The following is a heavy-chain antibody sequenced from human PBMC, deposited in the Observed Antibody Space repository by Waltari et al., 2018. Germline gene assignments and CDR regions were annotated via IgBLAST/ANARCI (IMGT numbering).Heavy chain of an antibody. J-gene: IGHJ4*02. CDR3: AKDHTYYDYVWGSYRRPLGNFDY. CDR2: ISGSGGST. D-gene: IGHD3-16*02. CDR1: GFTFSSYA. Sequence: ELQLLESGGGLVQPGGSLRLSCAASGFTFSSYAMSWVRQAPGKGLEWVSAISGSGGSTYYADSVKGRFTISRDNSKNTLYLQMNSLRAEDTAVYYCAKDHTYYDYVWGSYRRPLGNFDYWGQGTLVTVSS. V-gene: IGHV3-23*01.